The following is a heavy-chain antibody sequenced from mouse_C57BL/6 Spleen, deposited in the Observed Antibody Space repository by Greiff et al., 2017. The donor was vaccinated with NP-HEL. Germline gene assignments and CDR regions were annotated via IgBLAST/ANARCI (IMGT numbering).Heavy chain of an antibody. CDR3: SRQNGGSSYPFAY. J-gene: IGHJ3*01. CDR2: IYPGGGYT. Sequence: QVQLQQSGAELVRPGTSVKMSCKASGYTFTNYWIGWAKQRPGHGLEWIGDIYPGGGYTNYNETFKGKATLTADKSSSTAYMQFSSLTSEDSAIYYCSRQNGGSSYPFAYWGQGTLVTVSA. CDR1: GYTFTNYW. D-gene: IGHD1-1*01. V-gene: IGHV1-63*01.